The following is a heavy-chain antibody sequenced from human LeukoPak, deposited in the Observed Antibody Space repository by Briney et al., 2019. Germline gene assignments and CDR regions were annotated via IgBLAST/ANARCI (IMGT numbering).Heavy chain of an antibody. CDR3: ARYNWNDGRLEY. J-gene: IGHJ4*02. V-gene: IGHV4-59*01. D-gene: IGHD1-1*01. CDR1: GGSISSYY. Sequence: SETLSLTCTVSGGSISSYYWSWIRQPPGKGLEWIGYIYYSGSTNYNPSLKSRVTISVDTSKNQFSLKLSSVTAADTAVYYCARYNWNDGRLEYWGQGTLVAVSS. CDR2: IYYSGST.